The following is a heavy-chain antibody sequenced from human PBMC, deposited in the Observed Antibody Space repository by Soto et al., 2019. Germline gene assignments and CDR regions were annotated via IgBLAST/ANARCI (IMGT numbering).Heavy chain of an antibody. J-gene: IGHJ3*02. CDR2: IIPIFGTA. V-gene: IGHV1-69*01. D-gene: IGHD3-22*01. CDR3: ARSRVTYYYDRSAFDI. Sequence: QVQLVQSGAEVKKPGSSVKVSCKASGGTFSSYAISWVRQAPGQGLEWMGGIIPIFGTANYAQKFQGRVKITADESTSTAYKELSSLRSEDTAVYYCARSRVTYYYDRSAFDIWGQGTMVTVSS. CDR1: GGTFSSYA.